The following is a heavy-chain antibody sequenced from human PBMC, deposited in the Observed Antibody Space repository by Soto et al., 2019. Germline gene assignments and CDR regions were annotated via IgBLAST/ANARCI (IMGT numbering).Heavy chain of an antibody. V-gene: IGHV3-30-3*01. Sequence: LRLSCAASGFTVSSYAMHWVRQAPGKGLEWVAVISYDGSNKYYADSVKGRFTISRDNSKNTLYLQMNSLRAEDTAVYYCARDFKNGWELLLRAFDIWGQGTMVTVSS. CDR2: ISYDGSNK. J-gene: IGHJ3*02. CDR1: GFTVSSYA. D-gene: IGHD1-26*01. CDR3: ARDFKNGWELLLRAFDI.